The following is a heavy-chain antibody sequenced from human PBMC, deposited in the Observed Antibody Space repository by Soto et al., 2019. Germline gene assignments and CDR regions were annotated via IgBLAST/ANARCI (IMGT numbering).Heavy chain of an antibody. J-gene: IGHJ4*02. D-gene: IGHD2-2*01. V-gene: IGHV3-23*04. CDR2: ISGSGGDT. CDR3: AKGVRGQYDC. CDR1: GFTFSDYS. Sequence: EVQLVESGGGLVQPGGSLRLSCAASGFTFSDYSMNWVRQAPGKGLEWVSSISGSGGDTYYADSVKGRFTISRDNSKNTLFLQMNSLRAEDTALYYCAKGVRGQYDCRGQGTLVTVSS.